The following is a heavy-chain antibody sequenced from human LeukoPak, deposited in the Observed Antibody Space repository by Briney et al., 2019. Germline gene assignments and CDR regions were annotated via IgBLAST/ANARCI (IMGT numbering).Heavy chain of an antibody. CDR3: ARDTALIITPGGPDF. CDR1: GYTFCSYG. V-gene: IGHV1-18*01. D-gene: IGHD2-8*02. Sequence: ASVKVSCKASGYTFCSYGISWGRQAPGQGLEWVGWISAYNGDTRYAQHLQGRVTLTKDTSTGTAYMELRSLTSDDTALYYCARDTALIITPGGPDFWGRGTLITVSS. J-gene: IGHJ4*02. CDR2: ISAYNGDT.